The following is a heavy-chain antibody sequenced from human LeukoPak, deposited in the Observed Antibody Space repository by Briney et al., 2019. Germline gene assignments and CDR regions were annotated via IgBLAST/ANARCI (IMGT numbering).Heavy chain of an antibody. Sequence: ASVRVSCKASGDTFTGYYMHWVRQAPGQGLEWMGWINPNSGGTNYAQKCQGRVTMTRGAYISTAYMELSRLRSDDTAVYYCARDLAPPYSSGWYFNYYGMDVWGQGTTVTVSS. J-gene: IGHJ6*02. CDR2: INPNSGGT. D-gene: IGHD6-19*01. CDR1: GDTFTGYY. CDR3: ARDLAPPYSSGWYFNYYGMDV. V-gene: IGHV1-2*02.